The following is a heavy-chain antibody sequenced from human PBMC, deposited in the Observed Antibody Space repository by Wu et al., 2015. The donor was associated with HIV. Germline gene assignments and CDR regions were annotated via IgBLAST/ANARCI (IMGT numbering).Heavy chain of an antibody. D-gene: IGHD3-22*01. J-gene: IGHJ1*01. CDR1: GYTFNNHG. CDR2: ISAYDGKT. V-gene: IGHV1-18*01. CDR3: ARDIKYDFDTSVIDYLTS. Sequence: QVQLVQSGAEVKKPGTSVKVSCKTSGYTFNNHGISWVRQAPGQGLEWLGWISAYDGKTNYGRKFEGRVTMTTETSTTTAYMELRNLRSDDTGVYFCARDIKYDFDTSVIDYLTSWGQGTPWSTVSS.